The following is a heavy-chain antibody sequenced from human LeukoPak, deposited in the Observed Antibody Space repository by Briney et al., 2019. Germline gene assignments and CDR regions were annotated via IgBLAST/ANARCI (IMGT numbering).Heavy chain of an antibody. Sequence: GASVKVSCKASGGTFSSYAISWVRQAPGQGLEWMGRIIPILGIANYAQKFQGRVTITADKSTNTAYMELSSLRPEDTAVYYCARYGDYSLGGMDVWGQGTTVTVSS. V-gene: IGHV1-69*04. D-gene: IGHD4-17*01. J-gene: IGHJ6*02. CDR1: GGTFSSYA. CDR2: IIPILGIA. CDR3: ARYGDYSLGGMDV.